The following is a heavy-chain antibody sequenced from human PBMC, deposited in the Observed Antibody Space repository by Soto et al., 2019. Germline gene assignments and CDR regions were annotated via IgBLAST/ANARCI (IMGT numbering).Heavy chain of an antibody. J-gene: IGHJ4*02. CDR3: VREIWNDDVGFDY. D-gene: IGHD1-1*01. CDR2: ISAKRTYI. Sequence: GGSLRLSCAASGFTFSSYSMNWVRQAPGKGLEWVSSISAKRTYIYYAEPVRGRFTISRDNAENSLYPQMNSLRAEDTAIYYCVREIWNDDVGFDYWGQGTLVTVSS. V-gene: IGHV3-21*01. CDR1: GFTFSSYS.